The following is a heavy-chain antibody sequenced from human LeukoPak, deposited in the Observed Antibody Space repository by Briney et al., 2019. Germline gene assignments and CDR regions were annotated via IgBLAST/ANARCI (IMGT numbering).Heavy chain of an antibody. Sequence: SETLSLTCTVSGGSISSSSYYWGWIRQPPGKGLEWIGSIYYSGSTYYNPSLKSRVTISVDTSKNQFSLKLSSVTAADTAVYYCARDAGGLYWGQGTLVTVSS. D-gene: IGHD3-16*01. CDR1: GGSISSSSYY. V-gene: IGHV4-39*07. CDR3: ARDAGGLY. J-gene: IGHJ4*02. CDR2: IYYSGST.